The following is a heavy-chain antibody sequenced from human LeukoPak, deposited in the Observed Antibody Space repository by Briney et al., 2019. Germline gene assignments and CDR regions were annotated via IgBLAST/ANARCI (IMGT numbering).Heavy chain of an antibody. Sequence: PGGSLRLSCAASGFTFSSYWMHWVRQAPGKGLVWVSRINSDGSRTIYADSVKGRFTFSRDNAKSTLYLQMNSLRAEDTAVYYCARGSLIAGRLYFYYMDVWGKGTTVTVSS. CDR3: ARGSLIAGRLYFYYMDV. J-gene: IGHJ6*03. D-gene: IGHD2-15*01. V-gene: IGHV3-74*01. CDR2: INSDGSRT. CDR1: GFTFSSYW.